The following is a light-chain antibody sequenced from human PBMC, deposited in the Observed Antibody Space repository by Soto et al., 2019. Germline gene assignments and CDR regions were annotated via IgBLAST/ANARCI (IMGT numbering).Light chain of an antibody. CDR2: DVS. CDR3: SSYTSSSTTV. Sequence: QSALTQPASVSGSPGQSITISCTGTSSDVGGYNYVSWYQQHPGKAPKLMIYDVSNRPSGVSNRLSGSKSGNTASLTISWLQAEDEADYYCSSYTSSSTTVFGTGTKVTVL. J-gene: IGLJ1*01. V-gene: IGLV2-14*01. CDR1: SSDVGGYNY.